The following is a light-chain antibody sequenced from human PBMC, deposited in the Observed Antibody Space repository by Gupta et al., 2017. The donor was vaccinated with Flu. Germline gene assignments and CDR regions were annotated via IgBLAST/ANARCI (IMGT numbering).Light chain of an antibody. Sequence: QSALTQPPSVSGTPGQSVTMSCSGSISNIGNNLVNWYQFLPGSAPKVVIYINNKRPSGVPDRFSGSKSGTSASLTISGLQPEDEGDYCCAAWDDNFNGPVFGGGTKATV. J-gene: IGLJ3*02. CDR1: ISNIGNNL. CDR3: AAWDDNFNGPV. CDR2: INN. V-gene: IGLV1-44*01.